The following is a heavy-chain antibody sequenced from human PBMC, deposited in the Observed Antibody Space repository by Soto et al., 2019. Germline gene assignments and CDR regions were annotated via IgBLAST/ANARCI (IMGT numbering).Heavy chain of an antibody. CDR3: ARPRYCSGGSCYFRGENWFDP. V-gene: IGHV4-34*01. D-gene: IGHD2-15*01. Sequence: SETLSLTCAVYGGSFSGYYWSWIRQPPGKGLEWIGEINHSGSTNYNPSLKSRVTISVDTSKNQFSLKLSSVTAADTAVYYRARPRYCSGGSCYFRGENWFDPWGQGTQVTVSS. CDR1: GGSFSGYY. J-gene: IGHJ5*02. CDR2: INHSGST.